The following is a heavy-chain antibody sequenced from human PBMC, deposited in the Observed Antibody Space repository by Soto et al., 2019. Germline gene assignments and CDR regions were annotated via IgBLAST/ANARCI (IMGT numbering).Heavy chain of an antibody. Sequence: QVQLQESGPGLVKPSQTLSLTCTVSVASISSGGYYWSWIRQHPGEGLEGIGNIDYSGSTSYNPSLNSRATIPVETSKTQFSLKLSSVTAANTAIAYCARESKYDTGGDPPWFAPWGQGTLVTVSS. CDR3: ARESKYDTGGDPPWFAP. V-gene: IGHV4-31*03. CDR2: IDYSGST. D-gene: IGHD2-8*02. J-gene: IGHJ5*02. CDR1: VASISSGGYY.